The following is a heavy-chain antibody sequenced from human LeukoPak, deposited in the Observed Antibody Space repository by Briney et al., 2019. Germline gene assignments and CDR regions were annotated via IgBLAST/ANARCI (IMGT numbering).Heavy chain of an antibody. J-gene: IGHJ3*02. CDR2: INHSGST. V-gene: IGHV4-34*01. D-gene: IGHD6-6*01. Sequence: SETLSLTCAVYGGSFSGYYWSWIRQPPGKGLEWIGEINHSGSTYYNPSLKSRVTISVDTSKNQFSLKLSSVTAADTAVYYCARDGGIAARPGAFDIWGQGTMVTVSS. CDR3: ARDGGIAARPGAFDI. CDR1: GGSFSGYY.